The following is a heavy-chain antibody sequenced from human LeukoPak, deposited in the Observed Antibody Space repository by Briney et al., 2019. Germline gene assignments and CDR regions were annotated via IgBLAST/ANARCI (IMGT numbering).Heavy chain of an antibody. V-gene: IGHV3-74*01. D-gene: IGHD3-16*02. J-gene: IGHJ4*02. CDR1: GFTFSSYW. CDR2: INSDGSST. CDR3: ASLDYVWGSYQNDY. Sequence: TGGSLRLSCAASGFTFSSYWMHWVRQAPGKGLAWVSRINSDGSSTSYADSVKGRFTISRDNAKNTLYLQMNSLRAEDTAVYYCASLDYVWGSYQNDYWGQGALVTVSS.